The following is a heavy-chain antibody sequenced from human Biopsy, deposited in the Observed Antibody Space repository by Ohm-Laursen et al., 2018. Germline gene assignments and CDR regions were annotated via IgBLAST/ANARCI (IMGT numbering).Heavy chain of an antibody. J-gene: IGHJ6*02. CDR3: ARAGVGSDGTDSYYYGMDV. Sequence: ASVKVSCNASGNTFATYHIHWVRQAPGQGLEWMGVISPSGATTSFSQKFQGRITMTRDASTGTVYMDLNSLGSEDTAVYYCARAGVGSDGTDSYYYGMDVWGPGTTVTVSS. CDR1: GNTFATYH. D-gene: IGHD5-24*01. CDR2: ISPSGATT. V-gene: IGHV1-46*01.